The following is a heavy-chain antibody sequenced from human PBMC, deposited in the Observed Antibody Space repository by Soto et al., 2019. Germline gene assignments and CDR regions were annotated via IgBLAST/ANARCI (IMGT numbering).Heavy chain of an antibody. V-gene: IGHV3-21*01. Sequence: LSLTCAASGFTFRSYSMNWVRQAPGKGLEWVSSISSSSSYIYYADSVKGRFTISRDNAKNSLYLQMNSLRAEDTAVYYCARVGETDSGYDYGYYFDYWGQGTLVTVSS. J-gene: IGHJ4*02. D-gene: IGHD5-12*01. CDR2: ISSSSSYI. CDR3: ARVGETDSGYDYGYYFDY. CDR1: GFTFRSYS.